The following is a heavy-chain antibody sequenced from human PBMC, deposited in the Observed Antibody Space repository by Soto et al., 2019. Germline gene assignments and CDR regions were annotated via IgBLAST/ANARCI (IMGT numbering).Heavy chain of an antibody. CDR3: ARVSIFGVPGWFDP. D-gene: IGHD3-3*02. J-gene: IGHJ5*02. Sequence: GGSLRLSCAASGFTFNSYEMNWVRQAPGKGLEWVSYISSSGSTMYYADSVKGRFTISRDNAKNSLYLQMNSLRVEDTAVYYCARVSIFGVPGWFDPWGQGNLVTVSS. CDR1: GFTFNSYE. V-gene: IGHV3-48*03. CDR2: ISSSGSTM.